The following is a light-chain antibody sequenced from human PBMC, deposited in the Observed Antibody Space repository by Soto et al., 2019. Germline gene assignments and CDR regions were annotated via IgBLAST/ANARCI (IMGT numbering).Light chain of an antibody. V-gene: IGLV2-14*03. CDR2: DVT. CDR1: SSDVGAYDY. Sequence: HSVLTQPASVSGSAGQSITISCTGTSSDVGAYDYVSWYQQYPGKAPKLMIYDVTDRPSGVSDRFFGSKSGNTASLTISGLQAEDEADYYCSSYTSGSTPYVFGTGTKVTVL. CDR3: SSYTSGSTPYV. J-gene: IGLJ1*01.